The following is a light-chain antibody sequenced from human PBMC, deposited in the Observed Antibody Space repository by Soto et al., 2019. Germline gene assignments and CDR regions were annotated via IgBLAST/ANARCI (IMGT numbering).Light chain of an antibody. CDR2: DVS. V-gene: IGLV2-14*03. Sequence: QSALTQPASVSGSPGQSITISCTGTSSDVGGYNYVSWYQQHPGKAPKLMICDVSNRPSGVSNRFSGSKSGNTAALTISGLQAADEADYYCSSYTSSSTYVFGSGTKLTVL. CDR3: SSYTSSSTYV. J-gene: IGLJ1*01. CDR1: SSDVGGYNY.